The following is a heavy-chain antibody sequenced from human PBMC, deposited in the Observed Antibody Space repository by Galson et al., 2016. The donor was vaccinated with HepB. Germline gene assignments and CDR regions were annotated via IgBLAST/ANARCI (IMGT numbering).Heavy chain of an antibody. CDR2: IWFNGSEK. J-gene: IGHJ2*01. V-gene: IGHV3-33*01. CDR1: GFTFRSYG. Sequence: SLRLSCAASGFTFRSYGMHWFRQAPGKGLEWVAVIWFNGSEKYYADYVEGRFTISRDNSEKTLFLQMGSLRGDDTAVYYCARAVYSATGGSSRYFDLWGRGTLVTVSS. D-gene: IGHD3-10*01. CDR3: ARAVYSATGGSSRYFDL.